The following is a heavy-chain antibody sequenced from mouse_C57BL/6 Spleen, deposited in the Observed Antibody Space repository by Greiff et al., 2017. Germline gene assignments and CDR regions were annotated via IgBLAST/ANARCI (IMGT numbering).Heavy chain of an antibody. CDR1: GYTFTSYW. CDR3: ARAYDYDRAMDY. V-gene: IGHV1-55*01. CDR2: IYPGSGST. J-gene: IGHJ4*01. D-gene: IGHD2-4*01. Sequence: VQLKQPGAELVKPGASVKMSCKASGYTFTSYWITWVKQRPGQGLEWIGDIYPGSGSTNYNEKFKSKATLTVDTSSSTAYMQLRSLTSEDSAVYYSARAYDYDRAMDYWGQGTSVTVSS.